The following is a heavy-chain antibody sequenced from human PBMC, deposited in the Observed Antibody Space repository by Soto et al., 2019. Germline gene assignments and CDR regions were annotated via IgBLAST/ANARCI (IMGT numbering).Heavy chain of an antibody. CDR1: GGTFSSYA. CDR2: IIPIFGTA. CDR3: ARGPIVLVPAASTWFDP. J-gene: IGHJ5*02. D-gene: IGHD2-2*01. Sequence: QVQLVQSGAEVKKPGSSVKVSCKASGGTFSSYAISWVRQAPGQGLEWMGGIIPIFGTANYAQKFQGRVTITADESTSTAYMELSSLRSEDTAVYYCARGPIVLVPAASTWFDPWGQGTLVTVSS. V-gene: IGHV1-69*12.